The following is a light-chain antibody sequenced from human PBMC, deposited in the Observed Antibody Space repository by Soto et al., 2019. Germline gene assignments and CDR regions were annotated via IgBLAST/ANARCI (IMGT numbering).Light chain of an antibody. V-gene: IGKV1-5*01. Sequence: IQVTQSPSTLSAYVGDTVTFTCRASQSIGRWLAWYQQKPGKAPKLLIFDASTLENGVPARFSGSRSGPEFSLTISSLQPDDFATYCCQQYYSYWTFGQGTKVDIK. CDR1: QSIGRW. CDR2: DAS. J-gene: IGKJ1*01. CDR3: QQYYSYWT.